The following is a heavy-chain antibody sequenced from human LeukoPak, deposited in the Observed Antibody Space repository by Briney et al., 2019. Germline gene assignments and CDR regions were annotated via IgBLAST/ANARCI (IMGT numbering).Heavy chain of an antibody. CDR3: ARDDRRFGPATY. D-gene: IGHD3-10*01. J-gene: IGHJ4*02. Sequence: GGSLRLSCAASGFTFSSYEMNWVRQAPGKGLEWVSSISSSSSYIYYADSVKGRFTISRDNAKNSLYLQMNSLRAEDTAVYYCARDDRRFGPATYWGQGTLVTVSS. V-gene: IGHV3-21*01. CDR1: GFTFSSYE. CDR2: ISSSSSYI.